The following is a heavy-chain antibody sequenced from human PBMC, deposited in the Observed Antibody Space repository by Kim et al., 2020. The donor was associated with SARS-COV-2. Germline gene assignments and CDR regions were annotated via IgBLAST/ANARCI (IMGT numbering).Heavy chain of an antibody. D-gene: IGHD2-21*02. CDR3: ARRDRTYYYYCMLL. CDR1: GYTFTGHY. CDR2: INPNSVGI. Sequence: ASVKVSCKASGYTFTGHYMHRVRQAPGQGLEWMGWINPNSVGINYSLKSQGRVTMTRDTSISTAYMQLSILIFDDSAVYYFARRDRTYYYYCMLLLGQGT. V-gene: IGHV1-2*02. J-gene: IGHJ6*02.